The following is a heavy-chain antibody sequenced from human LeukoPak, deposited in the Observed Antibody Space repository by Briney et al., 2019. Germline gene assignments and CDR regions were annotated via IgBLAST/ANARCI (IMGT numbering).Heavy chain of an antibody. CDR2: MNEDGSEK. CDR3: ARDSDAYDY. J-gene: IGHJ4*02. CDR1: GIRFSALW. D-gene: IGHD2-2*01. Sequence: GGSLRLSCVASGIRFSALWMNWVRQAPGKGLELVASMNEDGSEKYYVDSVKGRFTISRDNPKKSLYLQLNSLRVDDTAVYFCARDSDAYDYWGQGTLVTVSS. V-gene: IGHV3-7*01.